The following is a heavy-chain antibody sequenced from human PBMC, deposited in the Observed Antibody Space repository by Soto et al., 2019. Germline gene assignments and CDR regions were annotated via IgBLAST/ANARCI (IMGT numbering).Heavy chain of an antibody. CDR1: GYTFTGHY. Sequence: ASVKVSCKASGYTFTGHYIHWVRQAPEQGPEWMGEIGPESGDTRYAQKFQGRVTMTRDTSITTVYMELKNLSPDDTAVYYCGRGRSGQIVVFYWGQGTPVIVSS. V-gene: IGHV1-2*02. CDR2: IGPESGDT. CDR3: GRGRSGQIVVFY. J-gene: IGHJ4*02. D-gene: IGHD1-26*01.